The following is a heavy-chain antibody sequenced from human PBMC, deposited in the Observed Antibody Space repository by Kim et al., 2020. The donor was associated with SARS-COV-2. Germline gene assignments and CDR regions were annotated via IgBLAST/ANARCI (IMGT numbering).Heavy chain of an antibody. CDR2: INPSGGST. CDR1: GYVFTNYY. CDR3: ANRGMDV. J-gene: IGHJ6*02. V-gene: IGHV1-46*01. Sequence: ASVKVSCKASGYVFTNYYMHWVRHAPGQGLEWMGIINPSGGSTSYAQKFQGRVTMTRDTSTSTVYMELSSLRSEDTAVYYCANRGMDVWGQGTTVTVSS.